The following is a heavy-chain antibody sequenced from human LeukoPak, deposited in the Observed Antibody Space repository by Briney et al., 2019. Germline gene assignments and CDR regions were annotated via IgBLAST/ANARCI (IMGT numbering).Heavy chain of an antibody. CDR3: TTGSIAAAGTDY. D-gene: IGHD6-13*01. CDR1: GXPSSDAW. CDR2: IKSKGGGETT. V-gene: IGHV3-15*01. J-gene: IGHJ4*02. Sequence: GGSLRLSCAASGXPSSDAWVSWVRQAPGKGLEWVGNIKSKGGGETTDYAAPVKGRFTISRDDSKNTLYLRMNSLKTEDTAVYYCTTGSIAAAGTDYWGQGTLVTVSS.